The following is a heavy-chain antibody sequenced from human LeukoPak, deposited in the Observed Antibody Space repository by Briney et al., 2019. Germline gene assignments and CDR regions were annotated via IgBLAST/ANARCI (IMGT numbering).Heavy chain of an antibody. CDR1: GFTFSTYG. D-gene: IGHD1-26*01. V-gene: IGHV3-23*01. CDR3: ARGGSYLSAFDI. Sequence: PGGTLRLSCAASGFTFSTYGMSWVRQAPGKGLEWVSAIGGSGGGTYYADSVKGRFTISRDNSKNTLYLQMNSLRAEDTAVYYCARGGSYLSAFDIWGQGTMVTVSS. J-gene: IGHJ3*02. CDR2: IGGSGGGT.